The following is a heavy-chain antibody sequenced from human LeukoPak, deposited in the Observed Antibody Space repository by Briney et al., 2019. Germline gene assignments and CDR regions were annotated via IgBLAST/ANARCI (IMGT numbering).Heavy chain of an antibody. Sequence: SVKVSCKAAGGTFSSYANSWVRQAPGQGLEWMGGIIPIFGTANYAQKFQGRVTITADESTSTAYMELSSLRSEDTAVYYCARDLSSSSHFDYWGQGTLVTVSS. J-gene: IGHJ4*02. CDR2: IIPIFGTA. D-gene: IGHD6-6*01. CDR3: ARDLSSSSHFDY. CDR1: GGTFSSYA. V-gene: IGHV1-69*13.